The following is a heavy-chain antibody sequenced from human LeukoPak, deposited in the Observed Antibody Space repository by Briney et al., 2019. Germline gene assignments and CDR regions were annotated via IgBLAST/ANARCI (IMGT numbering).Heavy chain of an antibody. D-gene: IGHD6-13*01. J-gene: IGHJ4*02. V-gene: IGHV5-51*01. CDR2: IYPGDSDT. CDR1: GYSFTSYW. Sequence: GESLKISCKGSGYSFTSYWIAWVRQLPGKGLKWLAIIYPGDSDTRYSPSFQGQVTISADKSISTAYLQWSSLKAADTAMYYCARPLGSSSWDPFDYWGQGTLVTVSS. CDR3: ARPLGSSSWDPFDY.